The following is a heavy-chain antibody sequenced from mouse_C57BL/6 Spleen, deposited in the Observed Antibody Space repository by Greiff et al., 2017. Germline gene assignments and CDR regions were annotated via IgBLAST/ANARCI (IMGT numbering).Heavy chain of an antibody. V-gene: IGHV1-39*01. J-gene: IGHJ2*01. CDR2: INPNYGTT. D-gene: IGHD3-2*02. CDR1: GYSFTDYY. Sequence: VQLQQSGPELVKPGASVKISCKASGYSFTDYYMNWVKQSTGQSLEWIGVINPNYGTTSYNQKFKGKATLTVDKSSSTAYMQLNSLTSEDSAVYYWARDRHSSGYRYFDYWGQGTTLTVSS. CDR3: ARDRHSSGYRYFDY.